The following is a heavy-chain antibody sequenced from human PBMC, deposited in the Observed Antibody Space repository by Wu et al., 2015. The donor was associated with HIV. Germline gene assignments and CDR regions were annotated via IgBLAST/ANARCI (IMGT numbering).Heavy chain of an antibody. D-gene: IGHD3-9*01. CDR3: ARGHKYYDILTGYYTMYYFDY. Sequence: QVQLVQSGAEVKKPGASVKVSCKASGYTFTSYDINWVRQATGQGLEWMGWMNPNSGNTGYAQKFQGRVTITRNTSISTAYMELSSLRSEDTAVYYCARGHKYYDILTGYYTMYYFDYWGQEPWSPSPQ. V-gene: IGHV1-8*03. CDR2: MNPNSGNT. CDR1: GYTFTSYD. J-gene: IGHJ4*01.